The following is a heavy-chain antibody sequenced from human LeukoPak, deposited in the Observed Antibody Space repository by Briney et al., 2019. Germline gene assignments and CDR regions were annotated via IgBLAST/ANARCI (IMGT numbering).Heavy chain of an antibody. CDR2: INTNTGNP. V-gene: IGHV7-4-1*02. Sequence: ASVKVSCKASGYTLTSYAMNWVRQAPGQGLEWMGWINTNTGNPTYAQGFTGRFVFSLDTSVSTAYLQISSLKAEDTAVYYCSTSGIAAAFDYWGQGTLVTVSS. CDR3: STSGIAAAFDY. J-gene: IGHJ4*02. CDR1: GYTLTSYA. D-gene: IGHD6-13*01.